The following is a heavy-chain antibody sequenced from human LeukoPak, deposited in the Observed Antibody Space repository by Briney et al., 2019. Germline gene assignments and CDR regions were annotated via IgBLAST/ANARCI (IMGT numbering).Heavy chain of an antibody. D-gene: IGHD3/OR15-3a*01. V-gene: IGHV4-61*02. Sequence: SETLSLTCTVSGGSISSGSYYWSWIRQPAGKGLEWIGRIYTSGSTNYNPSLKSRVTISVDTSKNQFSLKLTSVTAADTAVYYCAKGCQEGAMILYYFDYWGQGALVTVSS. J-gene: IGHJ4*02. CDR1: GGSISSGSYY. CDR2: IYTSGST. CDR3: AKGCQEGAMILYYFDY.